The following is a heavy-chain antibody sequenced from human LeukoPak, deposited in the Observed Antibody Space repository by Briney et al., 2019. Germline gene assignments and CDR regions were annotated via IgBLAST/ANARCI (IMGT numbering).Heavy chain of an antibody. CDR1: GFTFNNYA. CDR3: AKVHSSGWLFDY. D-gene: IGHD6-19*01. J-gene: IGHJ4*02. Sequence: GGSLRLSCAASGFTFNNYAMSWVRQAPGKGLEWVSGIVGSGDSTYYADSVKGRSTISRDNSKNTLYLQMNSLRAEDTAVYYCAKVHSSGWLFDYWGQGTLVTVSS. V-gene: IGHV3-23*01. CDR2: IVGSGDST.